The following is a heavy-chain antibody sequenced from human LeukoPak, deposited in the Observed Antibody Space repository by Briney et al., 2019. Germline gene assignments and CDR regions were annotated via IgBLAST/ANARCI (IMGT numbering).Heavy chain of an antibody. D-gene: IGHD1-14*01. CDR1: GFAFSTYG. CDR2: ISGSAAAT. V-gene: IGHV3-23*01. J-gene: IGHJ4*02. Sequence: GGSLRLSCAASGFAFSTYGMTWVRQAPGKGLEWVSAISGSAAATFYGDSVKGRFTISRDNSKRTVYLQMNSLRVEDTAVYYCAKRGPESPASGKYYFDSWGQGTLVTVSS. CDR3: AKRGPESPASGKYYFDS.